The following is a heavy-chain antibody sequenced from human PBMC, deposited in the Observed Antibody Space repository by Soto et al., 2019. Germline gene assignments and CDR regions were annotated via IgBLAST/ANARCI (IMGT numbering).Heavy chain of an antibody. CDR1: GGSVSSSSYY. J-gene: IGHJ4*02. V-gene: IGHV4-39*01. CDR2: VYYSGSP. D-gene: IGHD6-19*01. CDR3: GRLEGLATNSYYFDY. Sequence: QLQLQESGPGLVTPSETLSLTCTVSGGSVSSSSYYWGWVRQPPGKGLEWIGSVYYSGSPYYNPSPESRVNIAVDKPKNQFSLNLMSLSAADTAVYSCGRLEGLATNSYYFDYWGQGALVTVSS.